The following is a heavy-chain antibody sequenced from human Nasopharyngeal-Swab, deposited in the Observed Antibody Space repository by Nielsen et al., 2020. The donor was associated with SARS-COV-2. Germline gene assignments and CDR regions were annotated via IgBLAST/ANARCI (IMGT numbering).Heavy chain of an antibody. J-gene: IGHJ4*02. CDR1: GYSFTSYW. CDR2: IDPSDSYT. V-gene: IGHV5-10-1*01. D-gene: IGHD6-19*01. CDR3: ARWYSSGWYADY. Sequence: GESLKISCKGSGYSFTSYWISWVRQMPGKGLEWIGRIDPSDSYTNYSPSFQGHVTISADKSISTAYLQWSSLKASDTAMYYCARWYSSGWYADYWGQETLVTVSS.